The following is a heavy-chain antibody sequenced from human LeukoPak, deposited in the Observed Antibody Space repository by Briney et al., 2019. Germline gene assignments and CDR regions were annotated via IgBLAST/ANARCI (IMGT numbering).Heavy chain of an antibody. V-gene: IGHV1-8*01. J-gene: IGHJ5*02. CDR2: MNPNSGNT. CDR3: ARGPNNSDGGNSGSAWFDP. D-gene: IGHD4-23*01. CDR1: GYTFTTYD. Sequence: GASVKVSCKASGYTFTTYDINWVRQATGQGLEWMGWMNPNSGNTGYAQKFQGRVTMTRNTSISTACMELSSLRSEDTAVYYCARGPNNSDGGNSGSAWFDPWGQGTLVTVSS.